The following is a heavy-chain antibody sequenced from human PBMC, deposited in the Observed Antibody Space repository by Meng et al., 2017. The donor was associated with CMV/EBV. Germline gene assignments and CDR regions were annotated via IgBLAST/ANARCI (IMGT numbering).Heavy chain of an antibody. V-gene: IGHV3-66*01. Sequence: GGSLRLSCAASGFTVSGNYMSWVRQAPGKGLEWVSVVFGGASTYYADSVKGRFTISRDNAKNSLYLQMNSLRAEDTAVYYCARDRKRVLELDYWGQGTLVTVSS. CDR2: VFGGAST. CDR3: ARDRKRVLELDY. CDR1: GFTVSGNY. J-gene: IGHJ4*02. D-gene: IGHD3-3*01.